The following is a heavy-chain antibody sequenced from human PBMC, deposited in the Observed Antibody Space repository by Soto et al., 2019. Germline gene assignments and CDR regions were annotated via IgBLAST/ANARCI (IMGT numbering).Heavy chain of an antibody. Sequence: SETLSLTCGLYGGSFSGYYWTWIRQTPGKGLEWIGEINHSGSSNYNPSLKSRVTMSVDASQNQFSLRLKSVTAADTALYYCARRRENMVRGASRRDYYYYYCMDVWGKGTTVTVSS. D-gene: IGHD3-10*01. J-gene: IGHJ6*03. CDR3: ARRRENMVRGASRRDYYYYYCMDV. V-gene: IGHV4-34*01. CDR1: GGSFSGYY. CDR2: INHSGSS.